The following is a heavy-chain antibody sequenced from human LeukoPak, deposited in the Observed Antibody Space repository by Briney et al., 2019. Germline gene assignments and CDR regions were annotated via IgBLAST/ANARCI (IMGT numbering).Heavy chain of an antibody. J-gene: IGHJ4*02. Sequence: GGSLRLSCAASGFTFSSYGMHWVRQAPGKGLEWVAFIRYDGGNKYYADSMKGRFTISRDNSNNTLYLQMNSLRAEDTAVYYCAKDRPTRYFDCWGQGTLVTVSS. D-gene: IGHD1-1*01. V-gene: IGHV3-30*02. CDR2: IRYDGGNK. CDR1: GFTFSSYG. CDR3: AKDRPTRYFDC.